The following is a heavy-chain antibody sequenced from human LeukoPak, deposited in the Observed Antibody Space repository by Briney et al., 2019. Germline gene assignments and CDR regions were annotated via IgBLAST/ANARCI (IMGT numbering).Heavy chain of an antibody. CDR1: GGSISNYY. D-gene: IGHD3-22*01. V-gene: IGHV4-59*08. J-gene: IGHJ4*02. CDR2: IYYSGST. Sequence: SETLSLTCTVSGGSISNYYWSWIRQPPGKGLEWIGYIYYSGSTNYNPSLKSRVTISVDTSKNHFSLKLSSVTAADTAVYYCARLYDSSGYYYPFDYWGQGTLVTVSS. CDR3: ARLYDSSGYYYPFDY.